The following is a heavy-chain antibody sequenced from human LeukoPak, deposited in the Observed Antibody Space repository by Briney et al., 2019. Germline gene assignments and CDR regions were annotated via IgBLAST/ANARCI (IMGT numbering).Heavy chain of an antibody. J-gene: IGHJ3*02. CDR1: GFTFSRYA. Sequence: GGSLRLSCAASGFTFSRYAMSWVRQAPGKGLEWVSGISGGGGSTYYADSVKGRLTISRDNSKNTLYLQMNSLRAEDTAVYYCAKGRQYSGSYDAFDIWGQGTKVTVSS. V-gene: IGHV3-23*01. CDR3: AKGRQYSGSYDAFDI. D-gene: IGHD1-26*01. CDR2: ISGGGGST.